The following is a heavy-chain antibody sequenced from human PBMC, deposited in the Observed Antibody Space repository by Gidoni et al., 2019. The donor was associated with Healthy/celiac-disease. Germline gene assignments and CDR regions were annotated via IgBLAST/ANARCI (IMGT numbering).Heavy chain of an antibody. CDR3: ARDQGISVDDFWSIYYYYGMDV. V-gene: IGHV3-48*03. CDR2: ISSSGSTI. Sequence: EVQLVESGGGLVQPGGSLRLPCAAHGFTFTSYDMKWISQAPGKVLEWVSYISSSGSTIYYADSVKGRFTISRDNAKNSLYLQMNSLRAEDTAVYYCARDQGISVDDFWSIYYYYGMDVWGQGTTVTVSS. D-gene: IGHD3-3*01. CDR1: GFTFTSYD. J-gene: IGHJ6*02.